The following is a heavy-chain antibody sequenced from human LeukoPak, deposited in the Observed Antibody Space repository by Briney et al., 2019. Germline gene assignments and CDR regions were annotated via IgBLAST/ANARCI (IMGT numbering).Heavy chain of an antibody. CDR2: ISSSSGTI. J-gene: IGHJ4*02. CDR3: AKGQGWRDY. D-gene: IGHD5-24*01. Sequence: GGTLSLSCAASGFTFSTYGMNWVRQAPGKGLQWVSYISSSSGTIYYADSVKGRFTISRDNAKNSLYLQMNSLRDEDTAVYYCAKGQGWRDYWGQGTLVTVSS. V-gene: IGHV3-48*02. CDR1: GFTFSTYG.